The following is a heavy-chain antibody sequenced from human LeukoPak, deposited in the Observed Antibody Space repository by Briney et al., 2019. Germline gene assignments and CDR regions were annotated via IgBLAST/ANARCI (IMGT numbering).Heavy chain of an antibody. J-gene: IGHJ6*02. D-gene: IGHD3-10*01. Sequence: SETLXLTCTVSGGSISSYYRSWIRQPPGKGLEWIGYIYYSGSTNYNPSLKSRVTISVDTSKNQFSLKLSSVTAADTAVYYCARDPVRGRNGMDVWGQGTTVTVSS. CDR1: GGSISSYY. CDR3: ARDPVRGRNGMDV. V-gene: IGHV4-59*01. CDR2: IYYSGST.